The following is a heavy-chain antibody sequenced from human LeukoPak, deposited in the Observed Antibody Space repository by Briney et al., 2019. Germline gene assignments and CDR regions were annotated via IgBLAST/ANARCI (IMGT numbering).Heavy chain of an antibody. V-gene: IGHV3-7*01. CDR1: GFSFSSYW. Sequence: PGGPLRLSCVASGFSFSSYWMSWVRQAPGKGLEWVANIKQDGSEKYYVDSVKGRFTISRDNAKNSLYLQMNSLRAEDTAVYYCAREMYPFDYWGQGTLVTVSS. CDR3: AREMYPFDY. J-gene: IGHJ4*02. D-gene: IGHD2-8*01. CDR2: IKQDGSEK.